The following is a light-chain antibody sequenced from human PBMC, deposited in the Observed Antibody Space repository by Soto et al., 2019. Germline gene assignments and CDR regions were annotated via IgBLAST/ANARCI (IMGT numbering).Light chain of an antibody. CDR3: QQYDTSPVT. CDR2: GAS. CDR1: QTVGRNY. V-gene: IGKV3-20*01. Sequence: ETVLTQSPGTLSLSPGESATLSCRASQTVGRNYLAWYQHKPDRAPRLLISGASRRATGIPDRFSGGGSGTDFTLTITRLEPEDFALYYCQQYDTSPVTFGQGTRLEI. J-gene: IGKJ5*01.